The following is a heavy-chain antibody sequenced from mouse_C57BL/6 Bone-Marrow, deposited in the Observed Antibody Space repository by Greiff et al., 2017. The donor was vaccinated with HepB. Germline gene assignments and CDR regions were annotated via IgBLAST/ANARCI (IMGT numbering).Heavy chain of an antibody. CDR1: GYTFTSYW. J-gene: IGHJ2*01. V-gene: IGHV1-69*01. CDR3: ARGGGGPDY. CDR2: IDPSDSYT. Sequence: QVQLQQPGAELVMPGASVKLSCKASGYTFTSYWMHWVKQRPGQGLEWIGEIDPSDSYTNYNQKFKGKSTLTVDKSSSTAYMQLSSLTSEDSAVYYCARGGGGPDYWGQGTTLTVAS.